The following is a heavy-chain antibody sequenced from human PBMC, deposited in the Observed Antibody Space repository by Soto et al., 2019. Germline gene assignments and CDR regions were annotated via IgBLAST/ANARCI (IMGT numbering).Heavy chain of an antibody. D-gene: IGHD3-10*02. J-gene: IGHJ5*02. Sequence: EVQLVDSGGGLVQPGGSLRLSCAVSGFTLSDHFMDWVRQAPGKGLEWVGRTKHKVSSYATEYAASVKGRFTITRDDSYISLYLQMSGLRTDDTAVYYCVAYLRYYVPWGQGTLVTVSS. CDR1: GFTLSDHF. CDR2: TKHKVSSYAT. V-gene: IGHV3-72*01. CDR3: VAYLRYYVP.